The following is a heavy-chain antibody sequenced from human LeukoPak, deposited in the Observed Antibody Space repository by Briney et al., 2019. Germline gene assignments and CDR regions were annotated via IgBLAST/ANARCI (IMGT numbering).Heavy chain of an antibody. CDR1: GFTFSSYS. D-gene: IGHD3-22*01. Sequence: KPGGSLRLSCAASGFTFSSYSMNWVRQAPGKGLEWVSSISSSSSYIYYADSVKGRFTSSKGNAKNSLYLQMNSLRAEDTAVYYCARDRRRRNYYDSSGYDYWGQGTLVTVSS. J-gene: IGHJ4*02. V-gene: IGHV3-21*01. CDR3: ARDRRRRNYYDSSGYDY. CDR2: ISSSSSYI.